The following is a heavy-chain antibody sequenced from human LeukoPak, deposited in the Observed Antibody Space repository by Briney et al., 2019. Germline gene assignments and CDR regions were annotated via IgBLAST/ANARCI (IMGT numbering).Heavy chain of an antibody. CDR1: GGSISSSSYY. D-gene: IGHD1-14*01. CDR2: IYYSGST. Sequence: SETLSLTCTVSGGSISSSSYYWGWIRQPPGKGLEWIGSIYYSGSTYYNPSLKSRVTISVDTSKNQFSLKLSSVTAADTAVYYCARGTEYEHWGQGTLVTVSS. J-gene: IGHJ1*01. V-gene: IGHV4-39*07. CDR3: ARGTEYEH.